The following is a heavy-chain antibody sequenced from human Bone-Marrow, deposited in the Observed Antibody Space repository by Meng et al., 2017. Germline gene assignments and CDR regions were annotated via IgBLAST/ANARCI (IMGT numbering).Heavy chain of an antibody. J-gene: IGHJ4*02. CDR1: GFTFSSYS. V-gene: IGHV3-21*01. CDR3: ARGDGYCSSTSCYMVDY. Sequence: GESLKISCAASGFTFSSYSMNWVRQAPGKGLEWVSSISSSSSYIYYADSVKGRFTISRDNAKNSLYLQMNSLRAEDKAVYYCARGDGYCSSTSCYMVDYWGQGTLVTVSS. D-gene: IGHD2-2*02. CDR2: ISSSSSYI.